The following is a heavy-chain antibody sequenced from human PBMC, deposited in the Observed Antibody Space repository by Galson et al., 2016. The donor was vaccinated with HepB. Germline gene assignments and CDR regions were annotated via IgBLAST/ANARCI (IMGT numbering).Heavy chain of an antibody. CDR3: ARPLSRGGMDV. V-gene: IGHV4-59*01. Sequence: SETLSLTCTVSGGSISSYYWSWIRQPPGKGLEWIGYIYYSGSTNYNPPFKSRVTISVDTSKNRFSLKLTSVTTAETAVYYCARPLSRGGMDVWGQGTTVTVSS. D-gene: IGHD2/OR15-2a*01. CDR2: IYYSGST. CDR1: GGSISSYY. J-gene: IGHJ6*02.